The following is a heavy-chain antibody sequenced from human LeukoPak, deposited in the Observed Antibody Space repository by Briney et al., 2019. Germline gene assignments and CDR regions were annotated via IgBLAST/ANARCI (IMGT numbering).Heavy chain of an antibody. Sequence: GGSLRLSCAASGFTFSSYAMSWVRQAPGKGLEWVSAISGSGGSTYYADSVKGRFTISRDNSRNTLYLQMNSLRAEDTAVYYCAKTIVGTAAIGDAFDIWGQGTMVTVSS. D-gene: IGHD2-2*01. CDR1: GFTFSSYA. J-gene: IGHJ3*02. V-gene: IGHV3-23*01. CDR3: AKTIVGTAAIGDAFDI. CDR2: ISGSGGST.